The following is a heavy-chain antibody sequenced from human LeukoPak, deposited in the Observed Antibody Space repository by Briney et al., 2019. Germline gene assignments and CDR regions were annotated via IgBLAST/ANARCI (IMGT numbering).Heavy chain of an antibody. Sequence: PPETLSLACTVSGXSIRSDGYYWSWIRQHPGKGLEWIGYIYYSGSTYYNPSLKSRVTISVDTSKNQFSLKLSSVTAADTAVYYCARTHYYESSGYYGFEYWGQGTLVTVSS. CDR2: IYYSGST. CDR1: GXSIRSDGYY. D-gene: IGHD3-22*01. V-gene: IGHV4-31*03. CDR3: ARTHYYESSGYYGFEY. J-gene: IGHJ4*02.